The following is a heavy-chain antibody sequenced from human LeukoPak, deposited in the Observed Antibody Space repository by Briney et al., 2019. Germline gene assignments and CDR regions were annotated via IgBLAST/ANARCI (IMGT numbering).Heavy chain of an antibody. Sequence: QAGGSLRLSCAASGFTFSSYAMHWVRQAPGKGLEWVAVISYDGSNKYYADSVKGRFTISRDNSKNTLYLQMNSLRAEDTAVYYCARGAAGTFRLFDPWGQGTLVTVSS. V-gene: IGHV3-30-3*01. CDR1: GFTFSSYA. J-gene: IGHJ5*02. D-gene: IGHD6-13*01. CDR3: ARGAAGTFRLFDP. CDR2: ISYDGSNK.